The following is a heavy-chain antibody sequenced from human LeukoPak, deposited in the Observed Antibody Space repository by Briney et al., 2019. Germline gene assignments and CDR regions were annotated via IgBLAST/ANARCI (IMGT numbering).Heavy chain of an antibody. CDR3: ARDVQHIVVVTAIRLKYYYYGMDV. CDR2: IKQDGSEK. CDR1: GFTFSSYW. V-gene: IGHV3-7*01. D-gene: IGHD2-21*02. J-gene: IGHJ6*02. Sequence: GGSLRLSCAASGFTFSSYWMSWVRQAPGKGLEWVANIKQDGSEKYYVDSVKGRFTISRDNAKNSLYLQMNSLRAEDTAVYYCARDVQHIVVVTAIRLKYYYYGMDVWGQGTTVTVSS.